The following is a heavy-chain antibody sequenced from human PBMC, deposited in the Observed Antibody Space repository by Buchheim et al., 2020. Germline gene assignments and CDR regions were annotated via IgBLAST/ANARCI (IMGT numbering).Heavy chain of an antibody. D-gene: IGHD5-18*01. CDR2: IWYDGSNK. V-gene: IGHV3-33*01. CDR1: GFTFRSYG. J-gene: IGHJ4*02. CDR3: RWVFLVDNLGRDTDYFEY. Sequence: HVQLVESGTRVIQPWRSLRIACAASGFTFRSYGMHWVRQAQGKGLEWVAVIWYDGSNKYYADSVKGRFTISRDNSKNTLYLQLTSRRSYDITEFELRWVFLVDNLGRDTDYFEYWGQGTL.